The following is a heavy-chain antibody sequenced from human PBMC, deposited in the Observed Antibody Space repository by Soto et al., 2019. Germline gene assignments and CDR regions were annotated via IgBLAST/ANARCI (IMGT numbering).Heavy chain of an antibody. D-gene: IGHD3-22*01. V-gene: IGHV4-59*01. CDR1: GGSISGYY. CDR3: ARARYDSSGYYYFDY. CDR2: IYYSGSS. J-gene: IGHJ4*02. Sequence: SETLSLTCTVSGGSISGYYWSWIRQPPGKGLEWIGYIYYSGSSNYNPSLKSRVTIPLDTSKNQFSLRLRSVTAADTAVYCCARARYDSSGYYYFDYWGQGTLVTVSS.